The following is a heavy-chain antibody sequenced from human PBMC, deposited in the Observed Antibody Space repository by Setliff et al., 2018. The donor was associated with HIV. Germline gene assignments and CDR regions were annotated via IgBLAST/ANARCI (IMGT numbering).Heavy chain of an antibody. Sequence: SETLSLTCNVSGGSISSSSYYWGWIRQPPGKGLEWIGGIYYSGSTYYNPPLKSRVTISVDTSKNQFSLKLSSVTAADTAGYYCAISYYYGSGIPGYYFDYWGQGTLVTVSS. V-gene: IGHV4-39*01. CDR1: GGSISSSSYY. CDR2: IYYSGST. J-gene: IGHJ4*02. D-gene: IGHD3-10*01. CDR3: AISYYYGSGIPGYYFDY.